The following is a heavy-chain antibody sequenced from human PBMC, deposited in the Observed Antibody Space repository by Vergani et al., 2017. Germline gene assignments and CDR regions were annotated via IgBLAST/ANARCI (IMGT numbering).Heavy chain of an antibody. CDR1: GFTFGSDG. J-gene: IGHJ4*02. D-gene: IGHD1-26*01. V-gene: IGHV3-30*02. Sequence: QMQLVESGGGVIQPGGSLRLSCAASGFTFGSDGMQWVRQAPGKGLEWVALIDFKGNDAYYTDSVRGRFIISRDNSKNTLYLQMNSLRVEDTALYYCAKQYVGTSDCWGQGTLVTVSS. CDR2: IDFKGNDA. CDR3: AKQYVGTSDC.